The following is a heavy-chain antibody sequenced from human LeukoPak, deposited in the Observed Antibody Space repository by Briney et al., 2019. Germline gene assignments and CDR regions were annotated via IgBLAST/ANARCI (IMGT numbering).Heavy chain of an antibody. J-gene: IGHJ4*02. Sequence: PSETLSLTCTVSGGSISSGDYYWSWIRQPPGKGLEWIGYIYYSGSTYYNPSLKSRVTISVDTSKNQFSLKLSSVTAADTAVYYCARGVVVVVAAGAHFDYWGQGTLVAVSS. CDR3: ARGVVVVVAAGAHFDY. CDR1: GGSISSGDYY. V-gene: IGHV4-30-4*01. D-gene: IGHD2-15*01. CDR2: IYYSGST.